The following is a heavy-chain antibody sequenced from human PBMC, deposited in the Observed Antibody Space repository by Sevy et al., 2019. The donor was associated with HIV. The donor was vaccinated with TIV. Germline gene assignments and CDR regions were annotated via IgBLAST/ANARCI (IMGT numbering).Heavy chain of an antibody. D-gene: IGHD6-19*01. CDR2: LYSSGGT. Sequence: GGSLRLSCAVSGFTVSNNYMSWVRQAPGRGLEGVSLLYSSGGTFYADSVKGRFMISRDNSKNTLYLQMNSLRVEDTAVYYCARPLSSGLSGWGQGTLVTVSS. CDR1: GFTVSNNY. V-gene: IGHV3-53*01. CDR3: ARPLSSGLSG. J-gene: IGHJ4*02.